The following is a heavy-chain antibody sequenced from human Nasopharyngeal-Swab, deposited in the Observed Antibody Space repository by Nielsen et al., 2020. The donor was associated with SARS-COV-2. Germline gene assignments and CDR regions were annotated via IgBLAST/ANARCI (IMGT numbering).Heavy chain of an antibody. V-gene: IGHV5-10-1*01. CDR3: ARPSDYYGSGNAFDI. D-gene: IGHD3-10*01. CDR2: IDPSDSYT. Sequence: KVSCKGSGYSFTSYWISWVRQMPGKGLEWMGRIDPSDSYTNYSPSFQGHVTISADKSISTAYLQWSSLKASDTAMYYCARPSDYYGSGNAFDIWGQGTMVTVSS. J-gene: IGHJ3*02. CDR1: GYSFTSYW.